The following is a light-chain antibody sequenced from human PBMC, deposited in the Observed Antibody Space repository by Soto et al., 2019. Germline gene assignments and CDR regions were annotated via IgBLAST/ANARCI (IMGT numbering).Light chain of an antibody. CDR3: QQYYSPTWT. J-gene: IGKJ1*01. CDR1: QSISNH. CDR2: AAS. V-gene: IGKV1-39*01. Sequence: DIQMTQSPSSLSASVEDRVIITCRASQSISNHLNWYQQKPGKAPKLLIFAASSLQSGVPSRFSGSRSGPDFTLTISSLQAEDVAVYYCQQYYSPTWTFGQGTKVEIK.